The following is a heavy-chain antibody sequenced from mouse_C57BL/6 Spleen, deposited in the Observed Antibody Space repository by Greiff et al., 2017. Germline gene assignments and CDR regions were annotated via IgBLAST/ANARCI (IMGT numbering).Heavy chain of an antibody. CDR3: ARSDDGYGFAY. J-gene: IGHJ3*01. CDR1: GFTFTSYW. D-gene: IGHD2-3*01. CDR2: IDPSDSYT. Sequence: VPLLQSGAELVMPGASVKLSCTASGFTFTSYWMHWVKQRPGQGLEWIGEIDPSDSYTNYNPKFKGKSTLTVDKSSSTAYMQLSSLTSEDSAVYYCARSDDGYGFAYWGQGTLVTVSA. V-gene: IGHV1-69*01.